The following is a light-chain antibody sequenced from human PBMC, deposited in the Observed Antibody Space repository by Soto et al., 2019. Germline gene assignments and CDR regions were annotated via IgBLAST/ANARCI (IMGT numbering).Light chain of an antibody. CDR1: QSISDY. CDR3: QQYNSYPWT. V-gene: IGKV1-5*03. J-gene: IGKJ1*01. Sequence: DIQMTQSPSTLSASVGDRVIITCRASQSISDYLAWYQQKPGKAPKLLIYKASSLESGVPSRFSGSGSGTESTLTISSLQPDDFATYYCQQYNSYPWTFGQGTKVDIK. CDR2: KAS.